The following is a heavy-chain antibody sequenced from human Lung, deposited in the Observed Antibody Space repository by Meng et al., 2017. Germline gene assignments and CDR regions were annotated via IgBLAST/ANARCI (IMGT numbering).Heavy chain of an antibody. J-gene: IGHJ4*02. CDR3: ARGPTTMAHDFDY. CDR2: INHSGST. D-gene: IGHD4-11*01. V-gene: IGHV4-34*01. CDR1: GGSFSDYY. Sequence: QVELQQWGAGLLKPSETLSLTFVVAGGSFSDYYWSWIRQPPGKELEWIGEINHSGSTNYNPSLESRATISVDTSQNNLSLKLSSVTAADSAVYYCARGPTTMAHDFDYWGQGTLVTVSS.